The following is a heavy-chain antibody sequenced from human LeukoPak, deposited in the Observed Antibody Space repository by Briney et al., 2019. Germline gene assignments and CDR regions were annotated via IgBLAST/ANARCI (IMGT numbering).Heavy chain of an antibody. D-gene: IGHD4-23*01. CDR2: ISSSSSYI. V-gene: IGHV3-21*01. CDR1: GFTFSSYS. CDR3: ASEAVPAAILFVPGDYGGNSGDAFDI. Sequence: GGSLRLSCAASGFTFSSYSMNWVRQAPGKGLEWASSISSSSSYISYADSVKGRFTISRDNAKNSLYLQMNSLRAEDTAVYYCASEAVPAAILFVPGDYGGNSGDAFDIWGQGTMVTVSS. J-gene: IGHJ3*02.